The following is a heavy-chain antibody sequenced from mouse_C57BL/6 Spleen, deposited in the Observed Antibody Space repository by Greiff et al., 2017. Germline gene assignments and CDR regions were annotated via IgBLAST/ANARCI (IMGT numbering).Heavy chain of an antibody. D-gene: IGHD2-2*01. CDR1: GFTFSDYY. Sequence: EVQLQESGGGLVQPGGSLKLSCAASGFTFSDYYMYWVRQTPEKRLEWVAYISNGGGSTYYPETVKGRFTISRDNAKNTLDLQMSRLKSEDTAMYYCARVGYPYYLDYWGQGTTLTVSS. CDR2: ISNGGGST. J-gene: IGHJ2*01. CDR3: ARVGYPYYLDY. V-gene: IGHV5-12*01.